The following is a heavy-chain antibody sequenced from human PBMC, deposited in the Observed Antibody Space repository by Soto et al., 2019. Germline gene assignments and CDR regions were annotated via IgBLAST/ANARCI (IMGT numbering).Heavy chain of an antibody. J-gene: IGHJ6*01. CDR2: IYPGDSDT. D-gene: IGHD4-17*01. Sequence: PAESLRISGQGSGYIFTNYWIGWVRQMPGKGLEWMGIIYPGDSDTRYSPSFQGQVTISADWSLSTAYLQWSSLKASDPAMYYGPRHPYGYYDDRYGCGQGTTVAV. CDR3: PRHPYGYYDDRYG. CDR1: GYIFTNYW. V-gene: IGHV5-51*01.